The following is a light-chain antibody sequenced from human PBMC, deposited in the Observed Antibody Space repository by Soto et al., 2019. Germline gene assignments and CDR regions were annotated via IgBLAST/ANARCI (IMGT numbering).Light chain of an antibody. Sequence: QSALTQPASVSGSPGQSITISCTGTTSDVGGYNYVSCHQQHPGKAPKLMIYDVINRPSGVSNRFSGSKSDNTASLTISGLQAEDEADYYCTSYTSSGTHVFGSGTKLTVL. CDR1: TSDVGGYNY. J-gene: IGLJ1*01. V-gene: IGLV2-14*01. CDR3: TSYTSSGTHV. CDR2: DVI.